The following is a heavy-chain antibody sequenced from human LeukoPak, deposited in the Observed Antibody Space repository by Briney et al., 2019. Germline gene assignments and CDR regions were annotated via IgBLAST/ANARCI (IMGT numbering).Heavy chain of an antibody. CDR1: GFTFSSYA. CDR2: ISSNGGST. Sequence: GGSLRLSCAASGFTFSSYAMHWVRQAPGKGLEYASAISSNGGSTYYANSVKGRFTISRDNSKNTLYLQMGSLRAEDMAVYYCAGSLTTVEWDAFDIWGQGTMVTVSS. V-gene: IGHV3-64*01. CDR3: AGSLTTVEWDAFDI. J-gene: IGHJ3*02. D-gene: IGHD4-23*01.